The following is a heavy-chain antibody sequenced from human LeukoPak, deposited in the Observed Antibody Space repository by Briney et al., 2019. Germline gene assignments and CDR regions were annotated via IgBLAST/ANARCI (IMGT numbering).Heavy chain of an antibody. CDR3: ARDGAARNDY. V-gene: IGHV3-64*01. CDR2: ISSNGAIT. Sequence: GGSLRLSCAASGFIFSSYAMQWARQAPGRRLEYVSGISSNGAITYYGNSVRGRFTISRDNSENTLYLQMGGLRTEDTTVYYCARDGAARNDYWGQGTLVTVSS. CDR1: GFIFSSYA. J-gene: IGHJ4*02. D-gene: IGHD6-6*01.